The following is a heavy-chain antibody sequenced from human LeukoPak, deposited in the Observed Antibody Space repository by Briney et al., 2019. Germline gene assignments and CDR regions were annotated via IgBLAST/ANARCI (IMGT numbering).Heavy chain of an antibody. CDR3: ARDPPYFFDSSGYYYFDY. V-gene: IGHV1-18*01. J-gene: IGHJ4*02. D-gene: IGHD3-22*01. CDR1: GYTFTSYG. CDR2: ISSYNGNT. Sequence: ASVNVSCKASGYTFTSYGISWVRQAPGQGLEWMGWISSYNGNTNYAQKLQGRVTMTTDTSTSTAYMELRSLRSDDTAVYYCARDPPYFFDSSGYYYFDYWGQGTLVTVSS.